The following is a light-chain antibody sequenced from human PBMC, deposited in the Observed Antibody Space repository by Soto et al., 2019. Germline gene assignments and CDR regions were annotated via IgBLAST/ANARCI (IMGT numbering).Light chain of an antibody. J-gene: IGLJ3*02. V-gene: IGLV3-21*04. CDR3: QVWDSSSDYGV. Sequence: SYELTQPPSVSVAPGETATITCRGHNIGCVHWYQQNPGQAPVLVMSYDSDRPSGIPERFSGSNSGNTATLTVSRVEAGDEADYYCQVWDSSSDYGVFGGGTKLTV. CDR1: NIGC. CDR2: YDS.